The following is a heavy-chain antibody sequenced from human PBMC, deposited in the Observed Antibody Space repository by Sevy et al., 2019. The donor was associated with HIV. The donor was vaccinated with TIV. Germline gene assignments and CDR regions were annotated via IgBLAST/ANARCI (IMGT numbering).Heavy chain of an antibody. D-gene: IGHD2-21*02. CDR1: GGTFSSYA. J-gene: IGHJ6*02. CDR3: ASGGDGTLYYYYGMDV. CDR2: IIPIFGTA. V-gene: IGHV1-69*13. Sequence: ASVKVSCKASGGTFSSYAISWVRQAPGQGLEWMGGIIPIFGTANYAQKFQGRVTITADESTGTAYMELSSLRSEDTAVYYCASGGDGTLYYYYGMDVWGQGTTVTVSS.